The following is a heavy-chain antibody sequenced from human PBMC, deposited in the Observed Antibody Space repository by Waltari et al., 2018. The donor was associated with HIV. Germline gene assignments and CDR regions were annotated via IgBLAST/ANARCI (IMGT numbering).Heavy chain of an antibody. CDR3: AREKSYDSSGYYYTWYFDL. J-gene: IGHJ2*01. D-gene: IGHD3-22*01. CDR1: GGSFSDFY. V-gene: IGHV4-34*02. Sequence: QVQLQQWGAGLLKPSETLSLTWAVYGGSFSDFYWTWIRQSPGKGLEWIAEINHSGSTNYNPSLKSRVTILVDTSKNQFSLKLTSVTAADTAVYYCAREKSYDSSGYYYTWYFDLWGRGTLVTVSS. CDR2: INHSGST.